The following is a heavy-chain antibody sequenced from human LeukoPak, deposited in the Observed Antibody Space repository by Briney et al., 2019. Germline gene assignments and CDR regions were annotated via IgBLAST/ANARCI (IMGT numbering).Heavy chain of an antibody. J-gene: IGHJ4*02. D-gene: IGHD2-2*01. V-gene: IGHV1-3*03. CDR1: GYTFTSYA. Sequence: ASVKVSCKASGYTFTSYAMHWVRQAPGQRLEWMGWINAGNGNTKYSQEFQGRVTITRDTSASTAYMELSSLRSEDMAVYYCARGCSSTSCYRRSFDYWGQGTLVTVSS. CDR2: INAGNGNT. CDR3: ARGCSSTSCYRRSFDY.